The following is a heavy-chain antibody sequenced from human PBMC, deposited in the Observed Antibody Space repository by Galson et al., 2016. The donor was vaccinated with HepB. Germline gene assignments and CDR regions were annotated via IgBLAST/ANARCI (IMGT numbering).Heavy chain of an antibody. D-gene: IGHD1-26*01. Sequence: SLRLSCAASGFTFSSFWMSWVRQAPGKGLEWVANIHQDGGQRYYGDSVKGRFTVSRDNAKNSLYLHMNNLRVDDTALYYCARRMLVGAGFDYWGQGALVTVSS. CDR2: IHQDGGQR. J-gene: IGHJ4*02. V-gene: IGHV3-7*04. CDR1: GFTFSSFW. CDR3: ARRMLVGAGFDY.